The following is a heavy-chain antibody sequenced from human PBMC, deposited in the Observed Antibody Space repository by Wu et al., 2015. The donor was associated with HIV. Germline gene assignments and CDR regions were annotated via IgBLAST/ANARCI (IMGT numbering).Heavy chain of an antibody. CDR2: INPSGGST. D-gene: IGHD6-13*01. CDR1: GYTFTSYY. Sequence: QVQLVQSGAEVKKPGASVKVSCKASGYTFTSYYMHWVRQAPGQGLEWMGIINPSGGSTSYAQKFQGRVTMTRDTSTSTVYMELSSLRSEDTAVYYCASEREQDSSSPLNVVWGQGTLVTVSS. CDR3: ASEREQDSSSPLNVV. V-gene: IGHV1-46*01. J-gene: IGHJ4*02.